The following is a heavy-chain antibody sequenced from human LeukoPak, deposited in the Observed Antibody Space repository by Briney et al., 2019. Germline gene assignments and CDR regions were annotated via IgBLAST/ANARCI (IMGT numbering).Heavy chain of an antibody. D-gene: IGHD2-21*01. V-gene: IGHV3-30*01. CDR1: GFTFSSYA. CDR3: AREAYFVWYYHGMDV. CDR2: ISYDGSNK. J-gene: IGHJ6*02. Sequence: PGRSLRLSCAASGFTFSSYAMHWVRQAPGNGLEWVAVISYDGSNKYYADSVKGRFTISRDNSKNTLYLQMNSLRAEDTAVYYCAREAYFVWYYHGMDVWGQGTTVTVSS.